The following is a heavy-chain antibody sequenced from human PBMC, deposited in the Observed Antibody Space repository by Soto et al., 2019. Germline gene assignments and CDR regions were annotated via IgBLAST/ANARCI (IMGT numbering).Heavy chain of an antibody. CDR3: ARDHYYDSSGRDGMDV. D-gene: IGHD3-22*01. V-gene: IGHV1-69*08. CDR1: GGTFSSYT. Sequence: QVQLVQSGAEVKKPGSSVKVSCKASGGTFSSYTISWGRQAPGQGLEWMGRIIPILGIANYAQKFQGRVTITADKFTRTAYMEVSSLKSEDTAVYYIARDHYYDSSGRDGMDVWGQGTTVSVTS. CDR2: IIPILGIA. J-gene: IGHJ6*02.